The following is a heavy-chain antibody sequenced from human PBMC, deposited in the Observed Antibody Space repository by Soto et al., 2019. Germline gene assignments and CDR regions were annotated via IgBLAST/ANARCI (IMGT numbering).Heavy chain of an antibody. D-gene: IGHD2-21*02. Sequence: QVHLVESGGGLVQPGGSLRLSCAVSGFMFSDYYMDWIRQAPVNGLEWISYISSSGNTIYYSDSVKGRFTVSRDNANSPLHLQLNILIADETSLYYCTRGVRSSLTAIGGFDTWGQRTLVTVSS. CDR3: TRGVRSSLTAIGGFDT. CDR1: GFMFSDYY. V-gene: IGHV3-11*01. J-gene: IGHJ5*02. CDR2: ISSSGNTI.